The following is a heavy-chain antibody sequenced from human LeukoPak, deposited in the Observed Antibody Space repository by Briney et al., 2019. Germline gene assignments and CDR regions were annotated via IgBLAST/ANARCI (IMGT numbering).Heavy chain of an antibody. Sequence: PGGSLRLSCAASEFAFRSYAIHWVRQAPGKGLEWVAVMSYDGTNKYYADSVKGRFTISIDNSKNTLYLQMNRLRLEDTALYYCARDLFYGSGSYFLDYWGQGTLVIVSS. D-gene: IGHD3-10*01. J-gene: IGHJ4*02. V-gene: IGHV3-30*04. CDR1: EFAFRSYA. CDR3: ARDLFYGSGSYFLDY. CDR2: MSYDGTNK.